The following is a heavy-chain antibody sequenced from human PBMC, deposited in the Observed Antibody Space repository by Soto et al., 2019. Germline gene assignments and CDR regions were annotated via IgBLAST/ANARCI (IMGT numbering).Heavy chain of an antibody. D-gene: IGHD7-27*01. CDR1: GFTFSNAW. CDR2: IKSKTDGGTT. CDR3: TTGHRGITGDRPNAFDI. Sequence: GGSLRLSCAASGFTFSNAWMSWVRQAPGKGLEWVGRIKSKTDGGTTDYAAPVKGRFTISRDDSKNTLYLQMNSLKTEDTAVYYCTTGHRGITGDRPNAFDIWGQGTMVTVSS. J-gene: IGHJ3*02. V-gene: IGHV3-15*01.